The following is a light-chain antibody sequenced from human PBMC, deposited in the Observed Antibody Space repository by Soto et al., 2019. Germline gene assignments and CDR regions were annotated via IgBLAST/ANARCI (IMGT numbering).Light chain of an antibody. Sequence: DIVMTQSPDSLAVSLGERATINCKSSYILLYSSNNKNFLAWYQQKPGQPPKLLIYWASTRESGVPDRFSGNGSGTEFTLTISSLQAEDVAVYYCQQYFSSPPYTFGQGTKLEIK. CDR2: WAS. CDR1: YILLYSSNNKNF. CDR3: QQYFSSPPYT. V-gene: IGKV4-1*01. J-gene: IGKJ2*01.